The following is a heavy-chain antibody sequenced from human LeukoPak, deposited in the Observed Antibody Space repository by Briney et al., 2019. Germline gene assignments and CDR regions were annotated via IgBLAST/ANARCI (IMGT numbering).Heavy chain of an antibody. CDR1: GFTFSSYA. CDR3: ARDLDDILTGPSHYYYGMDV. V-gene: IGHV3-30*04. J-gene: IGHJ6*04. D-gene: IGHD3-9*01. Sequence: GGSLRLSCAASGFTFSSYAMHWVRQAPGKGLEWVAVISYDGSNKYYADSVKGRFTISRDNSKNTLYLQMNSLRAEDTAVYYCARDLDDILTGPSHYYYGMDVWGKGTTVTVSS. CDR2: ISYDGSNK.